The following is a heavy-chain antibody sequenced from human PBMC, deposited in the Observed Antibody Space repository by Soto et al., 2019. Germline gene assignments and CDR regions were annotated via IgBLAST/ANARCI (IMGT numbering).Heavy chain of an antibody. CDR3: AKDIRYLSGGSGHAFDY. Sequence: GGSLRLSCAASGFTFSSYAMSWVRQAPGKGLEWVSAISGSGGSTYYADSVKGRFTISRDNSKNTLYLQMNSLRAEDTAVYYCAKDIRYLSGGSGHAFDYWGQGTLVTVSS. J-gene: IGHJ4*02. V-gene: IGHV3-23*01. D-gene: IGHD3-10*01. CDR2: ISGSGGST. CDR1: GFTFSSYA.